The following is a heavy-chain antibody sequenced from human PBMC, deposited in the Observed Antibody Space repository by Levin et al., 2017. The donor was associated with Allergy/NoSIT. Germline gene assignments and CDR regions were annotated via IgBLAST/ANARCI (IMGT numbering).Heavy chain of an antibody. CDR3: ARELASPFIAAAGNAFDI. Sequence: ASVKVSCKASGYTFTSYGISWVRQAPGQGLEWVGWISAYNGNTNYAQKLQGRVTMTTDTSTSTAYMELRSLRSDDTAVYYCARELASPFIAAAGNAFDIWGQGTMVTVSS. CDR1: GYTFTSYG. J-gene: IGHJ3*02. V-gene: IGHV1-18*01. D-gene: IGHD6-13*01. CDR2: ISAYNGNT.